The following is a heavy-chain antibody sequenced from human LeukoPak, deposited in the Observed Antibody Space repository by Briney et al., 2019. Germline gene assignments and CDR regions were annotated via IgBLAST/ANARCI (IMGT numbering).Heavy chain of an antibody. V-gene: IGHV3-21*04. J-gene: IGHJ4*02. Sequence: GGSLRLSCAASGFTFSGYCMNWVRQAPGKGLEWVSSISTSSSYIYYADSVKGRFTISRDNSKNTLYLQMNSLRVEDTAVYYCARDSSMLRGPLVIYYFDFWGQGTLVTVSS. D-gene: IGHD3-10*01. CDR3: ARDSSMLRGPLVIYYFDF. CDR2: ISTSSSYI. CDR1: GFTFSGYC.